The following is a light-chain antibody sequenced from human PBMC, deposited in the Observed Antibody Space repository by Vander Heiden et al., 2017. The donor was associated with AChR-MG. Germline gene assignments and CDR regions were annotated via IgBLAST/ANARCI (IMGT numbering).Light chain of an antibody. CDR2: DVK. CDR1: SSDVGGYNY. V-gene: IGLV2-8*01. CDR3: SSYAGSNPYV. J-gene: IGLJ1*01. Sequence: QSALTQPPSASGSLGQSVTISCPGTSSDVGGYNYVSWYQQHPGTAPKLIIDDVKKRPSGVPDRFSGSKSDNTASLTASGLQAEDEADYYCSSYAGSNPYVFGTGTKVTVL.